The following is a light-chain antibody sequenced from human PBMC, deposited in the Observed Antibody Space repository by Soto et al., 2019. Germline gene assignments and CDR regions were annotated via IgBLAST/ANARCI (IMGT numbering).Light chain of an antibody. CDR2: DAS. CDR1: QSVSSY. Sequence: EIVLTQSPVTLSLSPGERATLSCGASQSVSSYLAWYQQKPGQAPRLLIYDASNRATGIPARFSGSGSGTDFTLTISSLEPEDFAVYYCQQRSNWPITFGQGTRLE. J-gene: IGKJ5*01. V-gene: IGKV3-11*01. CDR3: QQRSNWPIT.